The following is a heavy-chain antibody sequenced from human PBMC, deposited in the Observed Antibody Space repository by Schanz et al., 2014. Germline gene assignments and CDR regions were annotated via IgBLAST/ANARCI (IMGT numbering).Heavy chain of an antibody. D-gene: IGHD1-1*01. CDR2: ISVYHGHT. J-gene: IGHJ6*02. CDR3: VRDAGWAFWESHDMVV. CDR1: GYTFNNHG. Sequence: SCKASGYTFNNHGISWVRQAPGQGLEWMGWISVYHGHTNYAEKVHGRVTMTTDTSTSTAYMDLRSLISADTAVYYCVRDAGWAFWESHDMVVWGQGPSV. V-gene: IGHV1-18*01.